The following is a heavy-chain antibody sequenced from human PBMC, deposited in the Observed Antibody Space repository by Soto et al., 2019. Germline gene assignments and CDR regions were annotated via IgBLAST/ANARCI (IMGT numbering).Heavy chain of an antibody. D-gene: IGHD3-22*01. CDR1: VGSISSGGYY. CDR2: IYYGGST. Sequence: TLSLTCTVSVGSISSGGYYWSWIRQHPGKGLEWIGYIYYGGSTYYNPSLKSRATISGDTSKNQFSLKLSSVTAADTAVYYCARGGYYYENSGQNAYDYWGQGILVTVSS. V-gene: IGHV4-31*03. J-gene: IGHJ4*01. CDR3: ARGGYYYENSGQNAYDY.